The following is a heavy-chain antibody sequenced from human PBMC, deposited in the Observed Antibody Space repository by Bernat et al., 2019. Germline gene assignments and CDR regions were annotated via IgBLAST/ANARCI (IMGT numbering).Heavy chain of an antibody. CDR2: IYYSGSN. CDR3: ARLNIVATTFDY. CDR1: GGSISSSSYY. D-gene: IGHD5-12*01. Sequence: QLQLQESGPGLVKPSETLSLTCTVSGGSISSSSYYWGWIRQPPGKGLEWIGSIYYSGSNYYNPSLKGRVTISVDTSKNQFSLKLSSVTAADTAVYYCARLNIVATTFDYWGQGTLVTVSS. J-gene: IGHJ4*02. V-gene: IGHV4-39*01.